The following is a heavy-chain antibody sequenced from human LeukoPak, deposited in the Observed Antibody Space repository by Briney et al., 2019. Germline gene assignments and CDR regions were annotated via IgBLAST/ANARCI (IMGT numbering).Heavy chain of an antibody. D-gene: IGHD3-3*01. V-gene: IGHV1-18*01. CDR1: GYTFTSYG. J-gene: IGHJ1*01. CDR3: ARGSFRITIFGVVIEYFQH. Sequence: ASVKVSCKASGYTFTSYGISWVRQAPGQGLEWMGWISAYNGNTNYAQKLQGRVTMTTDTSTSTAYMELRSLRSDDTAVYYCARGSFRITIFGVVIEYFQHWGQGTLVTVSS. CDR2: ISAYNGNT.